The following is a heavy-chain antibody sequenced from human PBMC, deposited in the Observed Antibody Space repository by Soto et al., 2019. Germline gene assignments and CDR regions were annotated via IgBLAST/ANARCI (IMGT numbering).Heavy chain of an antibody. D-gene: IGHD1-26*01. CDR3: ARWEQPLFDY. CDR1: GFNVSAYT. CDR2: ISSDGNHK. Sequence: QVKLVESGGGVVQPGRSLRLSCAASGFNVSAYTTHWVRQAPGKGLEWVAVISSDGNHKYYTDSVKGRFTISRDTSTNTLYLQMNSLRAEDTAVYYCARWEQPLFDYWGQGTLVTVSS. J-gene: IGHJ4*02. V-gene: IGHV3-30-3*01.